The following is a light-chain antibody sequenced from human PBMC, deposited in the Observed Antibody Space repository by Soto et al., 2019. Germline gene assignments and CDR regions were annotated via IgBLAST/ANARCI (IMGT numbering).Light chain of an antibody. J-gene: IGKJ1*01. V-gene: IGKV3-15*01. CDR2: GAS. CDR1: QSIASN. Sequence: EIVMTQSPATLSVSPGERATLSCRASQSIASNLAWYQQKPGQAPRLIIYGASTRATGIPARFGGSGSGTEFTLTISSLQSEDFAFYYCQQYNNWPPWTFGQGTKVDIK. CDR3: QQYNNWPPWT.